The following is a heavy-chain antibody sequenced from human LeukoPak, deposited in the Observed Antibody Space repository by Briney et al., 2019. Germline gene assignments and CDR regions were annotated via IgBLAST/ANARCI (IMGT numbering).Heavy chain of an antibody. V-gene: IGHV4-38-2*02. Sequence: SETLSLTCTVSGYSISNGYYWGWIRQPPGKGLEWVGSIYHRGSTYYNPSLTSRVTISVDTSKNQFSLKLSSVTAADTAVYYCARVRRRYCSGGSCYSGDWFDPWGQGTLVTVSS. CDR2: IYHRGST. CDR3: ARVRRRYCSGGSCYSGDWFDP. CDR1: GYSISNGYY. D-gene: IGHD2-15*01. J-gene: IGHJ5*02.